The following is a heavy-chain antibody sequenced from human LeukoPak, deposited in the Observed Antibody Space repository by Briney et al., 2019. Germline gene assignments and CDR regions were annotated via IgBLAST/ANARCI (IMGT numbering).Heavy chain of an antibody. CDR2: ISDSGRST. Sequence: GGSLRLSCAASGFTFRNYAVSWVRQAPGKGLEWVSAISDSGRSTYYADSVKGRFTMSRDNSKNTVFLQMSSLGADDTAVYYCAKRGADYGSGSCLDYWGQGTLVTVSS. J-gene: IGHJ4*02. V-gene: IGHV3-23*01. D-gene: IGHD3-10*01. CDR3: AKRGADYGSGSCLDY. CDR1: GFTFRNYA.